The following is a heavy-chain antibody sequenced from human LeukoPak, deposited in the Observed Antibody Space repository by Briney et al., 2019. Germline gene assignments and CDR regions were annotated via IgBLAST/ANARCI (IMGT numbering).Heavy chain of an antibody. J-gene: IGHJ4*02. Sequence: SGPTLVKPTQTLTLTCTFSGFSLSTSGVGVGWIRQPPGKALEWLALIYWNDDKRYSPSLKSRLTIIKDTSKNQVVLTMTNMDPVDTATYYCAHRGYSYGYYSPFDYWGQGTLVTVSS. CDR3: AHRGYSYGYYSPFDY. V-gene: IGHV2-5*01. D-gene: IGHD5-18*01. CDR1: GFSLSTSGVG. CDR2: IYWNDDK.